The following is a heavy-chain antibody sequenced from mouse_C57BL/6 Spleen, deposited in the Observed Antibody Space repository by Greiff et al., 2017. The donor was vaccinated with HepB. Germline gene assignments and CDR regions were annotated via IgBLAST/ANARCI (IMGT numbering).Heavy chain of an antibody. Sequence: EVQLQQSGPELVKPGASVKISCKASGYTFTDYYMNWVKQSHGKSLEWIGDINPNNGGTSYNQKFKGKATLTVDKSSSTAYMELRSLTSEDSAVYYCARRFPWGYFDYWGQGTTLTVSS. CDR2: INPNNGGT. D-gene: IGHD4-1*01. CDR3: ARRFPWGYFDY. J-gene: IGHJ2*01. V-gene: IGHV1-26*01. CDR1: GYTFTDYY.